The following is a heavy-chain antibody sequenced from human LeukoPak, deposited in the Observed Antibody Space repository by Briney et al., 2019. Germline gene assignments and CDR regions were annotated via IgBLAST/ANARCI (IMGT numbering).Heavy chain of an antibody. CDR3: ARGLHYYGSGSYYNAELDY. CDR1: GGSISSSSYY. J-gene: IGHJ4*02. CDR2: INHSGST. V-gene: IGHV4-39*07. Sequence: PSETLSLTCTVSGGSISSSSYYWGWIRQPPGKGLEWIGEINHSGSTNYNPSLKSRVTISVDTSKNQFSLKLSSVTAADTAVYYCARGLHYYGSGSYYNAELDYWGQGTLVTVSS. D-gene: IGHD3-10*01.